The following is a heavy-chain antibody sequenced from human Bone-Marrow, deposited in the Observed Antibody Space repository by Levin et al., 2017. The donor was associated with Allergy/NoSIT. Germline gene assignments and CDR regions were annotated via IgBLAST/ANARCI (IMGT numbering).Heavy chain of an antibody. D-gene: IGHD3-9*01. Sequence: GESLKISCAASGFTFSNYDMHWVRQGTGKGLEWVSVIATAGDTYYSGSVKGRFTISRENAKNFLYLQMNSLRAGDTAVYYCARERYDILRGYYGMDVWGQGTTVTVS. CDR3: ARERYDILRGYYGMDV. V-gene: IGHV3-13*01. CDR2: IATAGDT. J-gene: IGHJ6*02. CDR1: GFTFSNYD.